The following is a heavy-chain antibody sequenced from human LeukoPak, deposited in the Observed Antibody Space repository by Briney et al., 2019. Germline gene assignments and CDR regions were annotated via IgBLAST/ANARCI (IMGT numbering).Heavy chain of an antibody. Sequence: SETLSLTCAVSGDSISNTNYYWGWIRQPPGKGLEWIGSILYIGSTYFNPSLKSRVTISVDTSKNHFSLKLSSVTAADTAVYCCARQGVAAVGRMTLWGQGTLVTVSS. V-gene: IGHV4-39*01. CDR1: GDSISNTNYY. CDR2: ILYIGST. CDR3: ARQGVAAVGRMTL. D-gene: IGHD6-13*01. J-gene: IGHJ4*02.